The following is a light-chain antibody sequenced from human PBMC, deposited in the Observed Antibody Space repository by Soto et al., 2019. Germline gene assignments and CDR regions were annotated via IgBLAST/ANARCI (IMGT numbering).Light chain of an antibody. CDR3: QQYGRPWT. CDR1: QSVSSY. Sequence: EIVLTQSPATLSLSPGERATLSCRASQSVSSYLAWYQQKPGQAPRLLIYDASNRATGIPARFSGSGSGTDFTLTISRLESEDFAVYYCQQYGRPWTFGQGTKVDI. J-gene: IGKJ1*01. CDR2: DAS. V-gene: IGKV3-11*01.